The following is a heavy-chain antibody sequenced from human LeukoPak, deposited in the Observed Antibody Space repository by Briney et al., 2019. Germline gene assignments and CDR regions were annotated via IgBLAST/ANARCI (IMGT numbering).Heavy chain of an antibody. CDR1: GFTFSRYS. D-gene: IGHD6-13*01. J-gene: IGHJ3*02. V-gene: IGHV3-7*01. CDR3: AREVYSSSRPADAFDI. CDR2: IMQDGSEK. Sequence: GGSLRLSCAASGFTFSRYSMNWVRQAPGKGLEWVANIMQDGSEKNYVDSVKGRFTISRDNARNSLYLQMSSLGAEDTAVYYCAREVYSSSRPADAFDIWGQGTVVTVSS.